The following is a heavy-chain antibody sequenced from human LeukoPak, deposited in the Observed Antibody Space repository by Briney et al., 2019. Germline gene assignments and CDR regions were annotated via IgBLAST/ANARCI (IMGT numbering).Heavy chain of an antibody. CDR3: AKTQYYCDSSGYYENYYFDY. V-gene: IGHV3-11*04. D-gene: IGHD3-22*01. Sequence: GGSLRLSXAASGFTFSDYYMSWIRQAPGKGLEWVSYISSSGSTIYYADSVKGRFTISRDNAKNSLYLQMNSLRAEDTAVYYCAKTQYYCDSSGYYENYYFDYWGQGTLVTVSS. CDR1: GFTFSDYY. CDR2: ISSSGSTI. J-gene: IGHJ4*02.